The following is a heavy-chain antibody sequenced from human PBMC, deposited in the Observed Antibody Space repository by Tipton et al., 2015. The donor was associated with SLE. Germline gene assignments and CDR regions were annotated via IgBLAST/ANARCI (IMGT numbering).Heavy chain of an antibody. CDR1: GYTFNSYS. CDR3: AREVIHFDY. D-gene: IGHD2-21*01. CDR2: INTNTGNP. Sequence: QLVQSGPEVKKPGASVKVSCKASGYTFNSYSMNWVRQAPGQGLEWVGWINTNTGNPTYAQGFTGRFVLFVDPSVSTAYLQISNLKTEDTAVYYCAREVIHFDYWGQGTLVTVSS. V-gene: IGHV7-4-1*02. J-gene: IGHJ4*02.